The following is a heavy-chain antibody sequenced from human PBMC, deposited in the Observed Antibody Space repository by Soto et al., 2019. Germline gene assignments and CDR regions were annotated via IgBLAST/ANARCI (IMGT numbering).Heavy chain of an antibody. CDR3: ARDRAGEVVVVPAAMGGFFDY. D-gene: IGHD2-2*01. V-gene: IGHV3-30-3*01. J-gene: IGHJ4*02. CDR1: GFTFSSYA. Sequence: GGSLRLSCAASGFTFSSYAMHWVRQAPGKGLEWVAVISYDGSNKYYADSVKGRFTISRDNSKNTLYLQMNSLRAEDTAVYYCARDRAGEVVVVPAAMGGFFDYWGQGTLVTVSS. CDR2: ISYDGSNK.